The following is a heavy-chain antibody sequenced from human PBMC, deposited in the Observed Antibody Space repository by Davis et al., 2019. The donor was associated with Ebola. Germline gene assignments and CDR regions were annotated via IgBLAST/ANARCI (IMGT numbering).Heavy chain of an antibody. J-gene: IGHJ4*02. CDR1: GGTFSSYA. CDR3: ARGYGPKCRGGDCVNDY. V-gene: IGHV1-69*13. D-gene: IGHD2-21*02. CDR2: IIPIFGTA. Sequence: AASVKVSCKASGGTFSSYAISWVRQAPGQGLEWMGGIIPIFGTANYAQKFQGRVTITADESTSTAYMELSSLRVDDTAVYYCARGYGPKCRGGDCVNDYWGQGTLVTVSS.